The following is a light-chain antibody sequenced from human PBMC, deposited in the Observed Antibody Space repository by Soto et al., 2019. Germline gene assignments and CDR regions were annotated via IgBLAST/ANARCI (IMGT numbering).Light chain of an antibody. J-gene: IGKJ1*01. CDR1: QSISNY. CDR2: KAS. CDR3: HQYGSSSWT. Sequence: DMQMTQSPSSLSASVGDRVIITCRASQSISNYLNWYQQKPGKAPKLLIYKASTLKSGVPSRFSGSGSGTDFTLTISRLEPEDFAVYYCHQYGSSSWTFGQGTKVDIK. V-gene: IGKV1-39*01.